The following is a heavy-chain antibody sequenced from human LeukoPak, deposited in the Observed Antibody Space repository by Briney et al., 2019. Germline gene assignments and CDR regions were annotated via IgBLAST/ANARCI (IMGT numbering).Heavy chain of an antibody. CDR3: ARAPYDILTGSYFDF. CDR1: GFTVTSTY. Sequence: PGGSLRLSCAASGFTVTSTYMNWVCQAPGKGLEWVSVIYDSGRIYYADSVKGRFTISRDNSKNTLYLQMNSLRVEDTALYYCARAPYDILTGSYFDFWGQGTLVTVSS. J-gene: IGHJ4*02. V-gene: IGHV3-53*01. CDR2: IYDSGRI. D-gene: IGHD3-9*01.